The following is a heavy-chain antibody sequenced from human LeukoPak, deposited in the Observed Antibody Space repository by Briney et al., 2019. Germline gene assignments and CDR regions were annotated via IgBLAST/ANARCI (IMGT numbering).Heavy chain of an antibody. J-gene: IGHJ4*02. V-gene: IGHV3-21*01. D-gene: IGHD1-26*01. Sequence: GGSLRLSCAASGFTFSSYSMNWVRQAPGKGLEWVSSISSTSSYIYYADSVKGRFTISRDNAKSSLYQQMNSLRAEDTAVYYCARARGSFSFDSWGQGTLVTVSS. CDR1: GFTFSSYS. CDR3: ARARGSFSFDS. CDR2: ISSTSSYI.